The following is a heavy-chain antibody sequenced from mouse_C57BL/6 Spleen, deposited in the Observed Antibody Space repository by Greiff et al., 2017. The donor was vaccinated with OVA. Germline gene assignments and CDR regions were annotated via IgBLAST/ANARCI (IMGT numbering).Heavy chain of an antibody. J-gene: IGHJ3*01. CDR2: ISYDGSN. D-gene: IGHD1-1*01. Sequence: EVQLQQSGPGLVKPSQSLSLTCSVTGYSITSGYYWNWIRQFPGNKLEWMGYISYDGSNNYNPSLKNRISITRDTSKNQFFLKLNSVTTEDTATYYCARYGSRAWFAYWGQGTLVTVSA. CDR1: GYSITSGYY. V-gene: IGHV3-6*01. CDR3: ARYGSRAWFAY.